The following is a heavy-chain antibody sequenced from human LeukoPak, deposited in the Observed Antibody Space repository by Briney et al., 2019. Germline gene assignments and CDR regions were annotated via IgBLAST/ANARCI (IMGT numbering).Heavy chain of an antibody. CDR1: GGSISSYY. Sequence: SETLSLTCTVSGGSISSYYWSWIRQPAGKGLEWIGRIYTSGSTNYNPSLKSRVTMSVDTSKNQFSLKLSSVTAADTAVYYCARDLYFDWLPSSDAFDIWGQGTMVTVSS. D-gene: IGHD3-9*01. CDR2: IYTSGST. CDR3: ARDLYFDWLPSSDAFDI. J-gene: IGHJ3*02. V-gene: IGHV4-4*07.